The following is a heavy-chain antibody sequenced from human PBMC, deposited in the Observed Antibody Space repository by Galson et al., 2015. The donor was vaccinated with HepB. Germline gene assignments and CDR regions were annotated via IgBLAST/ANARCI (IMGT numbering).Heavy chain of an antibody. CDR2: ISGSGDST. D-gene: IGHD2-2*02. V-gene: IGHV3-23*01. CDR1: GITFTSYA. J-gene: IGHJ4*02. CDR3: AKGSGSRCSTTACYRDPFDY. Sequence: SLRLSCAASGITFTSYAMSWVRQAPGKGLEWVSAISGSGDSTYYADSVKGRFTISRDDSKNTLFLQMNSLRGGDSAVYYCAKGSGSRCSTTACYRDPFDYWGQGTLVTVSS.